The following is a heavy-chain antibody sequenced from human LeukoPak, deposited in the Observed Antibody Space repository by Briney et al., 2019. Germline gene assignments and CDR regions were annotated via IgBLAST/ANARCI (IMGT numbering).Heavy chain of an antibody. CDR2: IYYSGST. CDR3: AREKRYSGYDGXYGMDV. Sequence: SETLSLTCTVSGGSISSYYWSWIRQPPGKGLEWIGYIYYSGSTNYNPSLKSRVTISVDTSKNQFSLKLSSVTAADTAVYYCAREKRYSGYDGXYGMDVWGQGTTVTVSS. V-gene: IGHV4-59*01. D-gene: IGHD5-12*01. CDR1: GGSISSYY. J-gene: IGHJ6*02.